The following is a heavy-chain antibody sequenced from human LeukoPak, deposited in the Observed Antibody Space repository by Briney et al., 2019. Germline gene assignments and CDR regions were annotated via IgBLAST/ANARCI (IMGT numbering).Heavy chain of an antibody. V-gene: IGHV3-48*03. CDR2: LSSSGSAF. CDR3: ARSARLMKGVVEVTALDA. Sequence: GGSLRLSCAASGFTFSSYEMNWVRQAPGKGLECIAYLSSSGSAFSYADSVKGRFTIARDNAKNSVYLEMNSLRADDTAVYYCARSARLMKGVVEVTALDAWGQGTLVTVSS. CDR1: GFTFSSYE. J-gene: IGHJ5*02. D-gene: IGHD3-3*01.